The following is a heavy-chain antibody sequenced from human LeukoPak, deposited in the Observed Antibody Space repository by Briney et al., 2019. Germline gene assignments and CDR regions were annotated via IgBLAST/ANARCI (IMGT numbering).Heavy chain of an antibody. J-gene: IGHJ6*03. CDR3: ARVYYDSSGYYLYYYYYMDV. CDR2: IYHSGST. Sequence: SETLSLTCTVSGYSISSGYYWGWIRQPPGKGLEWIGSIYHSGSTYYNPSLKSRVTISVDTSKNQFSLKLSSVTAADTAVYYRARVYYDSSGYYLYYYYYMDVWGKGTTVTVSS. CDR1: GYSISSGYY. D-gene: IGHD3-22*01. V-gene: IGHV4-38-2*02.